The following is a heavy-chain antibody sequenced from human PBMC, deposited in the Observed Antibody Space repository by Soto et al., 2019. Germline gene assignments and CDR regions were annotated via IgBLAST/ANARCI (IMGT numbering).Heavy chain of an antibody. CDR2: IIPFLSAT. D-gene: IGHD4-17*01. CDR1: GGHFDRFA. Sequence: QVQLVQSGAEVKKPGSSVKVSCRASGGHFDRFALSWLRQAHGQGLEWMGGIIPFLSATTYAQKFQGRVTITADESASTLSLELRSLTSDDTAVYYCARGEDDYGDFGSMDVWGQGTSVTVSS. CDR3: ARGEDDYGDFGSMDV. J-gene: IGHJ6*02. V-gene: IGHV1-69*01.